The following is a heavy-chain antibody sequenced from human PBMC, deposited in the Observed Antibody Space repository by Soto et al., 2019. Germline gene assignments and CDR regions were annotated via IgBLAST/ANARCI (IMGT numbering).Heavy chain of an antibody. CDR1: GGSISSYY. J-gene: IGHJ3*02. D-gene: IGHD6-13*01. CDR3: ASHPSKKPRRAGSWTAFDI. Sequence: PSETLSLTCTVSGGSISSYYCIFIRHPPFKGLEWIGYIYYSGSTNYNPSLKSRVTISVDTSKNQFSLKLTSVTAADTAVYYCASHPSKKPRRAGSWTAFDIWGQGTMVTVSS. V-gene: IGHV4-59*12. CDR2: IYYSGST.